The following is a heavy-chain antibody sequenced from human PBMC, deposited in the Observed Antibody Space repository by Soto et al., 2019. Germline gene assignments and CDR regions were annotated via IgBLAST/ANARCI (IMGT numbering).Heavy chain of an antibody. Sequence: GGSLRLSCAASGFTFSDYYMSWIRQAPGKGLEWVAYICNNGSNKYYADSVKGRFTISRDNSKNTLYLQMNSLRAEDTAVFYCAKGTDILTGYLDYYYMDVWGKGTTVTVSS. CDR3: AKGTDILTGYLDYYYMDV. CDR1: GFTFSDYY. J-gene: IGHJ6*03. D-gene: IGHD3-9*01. V-gene: IGHV3-30*02. CDR2: ICNNGSNK.